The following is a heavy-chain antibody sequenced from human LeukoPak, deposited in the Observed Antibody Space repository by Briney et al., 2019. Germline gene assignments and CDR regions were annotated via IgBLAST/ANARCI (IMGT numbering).Heavy chain of an antibody. J-gene: IGHJ4*02. D-gene: IGHD1-1*01. Sequence: GGSLRLSCAASGFTFSSYVMNWVRQAPGKGLEWVSGISSSGSSTYYADSVKGRFTISRDNSKNTLYLQLNSLRTEDTAVYYCAKTGRSDYWGQGTLVTVSS. CDR3: AKTGRSDY. V-gene: IGHV3-23*01. CDR2: ISSSGSST. CDR1: GFTFSSYV.